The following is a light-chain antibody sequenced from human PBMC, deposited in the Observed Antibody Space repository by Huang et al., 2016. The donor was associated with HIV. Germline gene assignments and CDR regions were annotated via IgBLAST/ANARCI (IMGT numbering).Light chain of an antibody. CDR1: QSVSSN. V-gene: IGKV3-15*01. Sequence: EIVMTQSPATLSVSPGGRATLSCRASQSVSSNLAWYQQKPGQAPRLLIYGASTRSTGIPARFSGSGSGTEFTLTISSLQSEDFAVYYCQQYNNWPLTFGGGTKVEI. J-gene: IGKJ4*01. CDR3: QQYNNWPLT. CDR2: GAS.